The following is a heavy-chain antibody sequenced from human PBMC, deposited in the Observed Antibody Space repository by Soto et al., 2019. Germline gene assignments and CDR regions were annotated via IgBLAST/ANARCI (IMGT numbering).Heavy chain of an antibody. CDR3: ARFPVWLYYYYGMDV. V-gene: IGHV4-34*01. Sequence: XGTLSLTCAVYGGSFSGYYWSWIRQPPGKGLEWIGEINHSGSTNYNPSLKSRVTISVDTSKNQFSLKLSSVTAADTAVYYCARFPVWLYYYYGMDVWGQGTTVTVSS. CDR1: GGSFSGYY. D-gene: IGHD5-12*01. CDR2: INHSGST. J-gene: IGHJ6*02.